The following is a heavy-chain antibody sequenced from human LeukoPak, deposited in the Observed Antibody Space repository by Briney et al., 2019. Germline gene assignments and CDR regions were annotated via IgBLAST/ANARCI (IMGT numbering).Heavy chain of an antibody. CDR1: GFTLSIYS. CDR2: ITTTSSTI. CDR3: AKDREGSGYYFDY. V-gene: IGHV3-48*01. D-gene: IGHD3-22*01. J-gene: IGHJ4*02. Sequence: GGSLRLSCAASGFTLSIYSMNWVRQAPGKGLEWLSYITTTSSTIYYADSVKGRFTISRDNAKNTLYLQMNSLRAEDTALYYCAKDREGSGYYFDYWGQGTLVTVSS.